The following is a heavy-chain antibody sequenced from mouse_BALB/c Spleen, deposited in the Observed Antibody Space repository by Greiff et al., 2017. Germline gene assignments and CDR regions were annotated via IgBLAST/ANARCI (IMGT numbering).Heavy chain of an antibody. D-gene: IGHD2-14*01. CDR3: ARDGGYYRYDGLPY. CDR2: ISDGGSYT. J-gene: IGHJ3*01. Sequence: EVQVVESGGGLVKPGGSLKLSCAASGFTFSDYYMYWVRQTPEKRLEWVATISDGGSYTYYPDSVKGRFTISRDNAKNNLYLQMSSLKSEDTAMYYCARDGGYYRYDGLPYRGQGTLVTVSA. V-gene: IGHV5-4*02. CDR1: GFTFSDYY.